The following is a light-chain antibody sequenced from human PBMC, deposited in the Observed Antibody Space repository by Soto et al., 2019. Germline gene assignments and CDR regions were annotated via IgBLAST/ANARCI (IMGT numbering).Light chain of an antibody. Sequence: EIVLTQSPGTLSLSPGERATLSCRASRSVTTFLAWYQQRPGQAPRLLISEASNRAAGIPARFSGSGSGTDFTLTISSLDPEDFGVYYCQQSHNWPRTFGQGTKVEIK. J-gene: IGKJ1*01. V-gene: IGKV3-11*01. CDR2: EAS. CDR3: QQSHNWPRT. CDR1: RSVTTF.